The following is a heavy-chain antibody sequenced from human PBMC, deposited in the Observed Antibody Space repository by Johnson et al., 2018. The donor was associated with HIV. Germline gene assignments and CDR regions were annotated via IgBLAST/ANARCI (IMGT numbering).Heavy chain of an antibody. CDR3: ARACRDGYTCDAFDI. CDR2: ISNDGTDK. Sequence: QVQVVESGGGVVQPGRSLRLSCAASGFPFSNYAMDWVRQAPGKGLEWVAVISNDGTDKYYADSVKGRFTISRDNSKNSLYLQMHSLRAEDTAVYYCARACRDGYTCDAFDIWGQGTVVTVS. V-gene: IGHV3-30*03. D-gene: IGHD5-24*01. J-gene: IGHJ3*02. CDR1: GFPFSNYA.